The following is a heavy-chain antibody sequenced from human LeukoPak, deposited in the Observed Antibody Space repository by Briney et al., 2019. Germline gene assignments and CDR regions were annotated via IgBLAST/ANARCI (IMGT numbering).Heavy chain of an antibody. J-gene: IGHJ5*02. CDR3: AKAPYHYASGSPNWFDP. D-gene: IGHD3-10*01. CDR2: IGGSGHST. V-gene: IGHV3-23*01. Sequence: PGGSLRLSCVASRFTFSSYAMNWVRQAPGKGLEWVSGIGGSGHSTYYTDSVKGRFTISRDNFKNTLYLQMNSLRADDTAVYYCAKAPYHYASGSPNWFDPWGQGTLVTVSS. CDR1: RFTFSSYA.